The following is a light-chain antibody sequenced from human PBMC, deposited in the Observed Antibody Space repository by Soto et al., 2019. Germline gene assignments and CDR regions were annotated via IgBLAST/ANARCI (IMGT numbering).Light chain of an antibody. CDR2: AAS. J-gene: IGKJ1*01. CDR1: QSVSSYY. Sequence: IVLTQSPGTLSLSPGERATLSCRASQSVSSYYLAWYQQKPGQAPRLLIYAASSRAAGTPARFTGSGSGTDFTLTISILEPEDVAVYYCQQYGNELWTFCQVT. CDR3: QQYGNELWT. V-gene: IGKV3-20*01.